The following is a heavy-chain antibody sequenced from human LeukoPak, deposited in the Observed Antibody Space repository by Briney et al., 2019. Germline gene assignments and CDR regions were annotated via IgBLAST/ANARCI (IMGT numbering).Heavy chain of an antibody. CDR1: GFTFSSYA. V-gene: IGHV3-23*01. Sequence: PGGSLRLSCATSGFTFSSYAMSWVRQAPGKGLEWVSSISGSGGNTYYADSVKGRFTISRDYSKNTLYLQMSSLRAEDTAVYYCAKDASRRVRGVHFDYWGQGTLVTVSS. CDR3: AKDASRRVRGVHFDY. CDR2: ISGSGGNT. J-gene: IGHJ4*02. D-gene: IGHD3-10*01.